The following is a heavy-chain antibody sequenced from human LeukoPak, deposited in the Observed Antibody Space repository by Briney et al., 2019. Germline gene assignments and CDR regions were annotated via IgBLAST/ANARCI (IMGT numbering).Heavy chain of an antibody. CDR2: MSYSGST. CDR1: GGSLTSYY. Sequence: SETLSLTCTVSGGSLTSYYWSWIRQPPGKGLEWIGHMSYSGSTNYNPSLKSRVTISLDTPKNQFSLKLSSVTAADTAVYYCARNRGGAAAGFDPWGRGTLVTVSS. V-gene: IGHV4-59*01. J-gene: IGHJ5*02. D-gene: IGHD6-13*01. CDR3: ARNRGGAAAGFDP.